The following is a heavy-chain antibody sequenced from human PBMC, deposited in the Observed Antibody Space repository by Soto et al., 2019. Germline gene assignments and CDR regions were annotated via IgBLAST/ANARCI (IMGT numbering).Heavy chain of an antibody. CDR1: GGSISSGNHF. CDR3: AREVITPVHQGADDAFDL. J-gene: IGHJ3*01. D-gene: IGHD2-15*01. V-gene: IGHV4-30-4*01. Sequence: QVQLQEAGPGLVKPSQTLSLTCIVSGGSISSGNHFWSWIRQPPGKGLAWIGYIFYSGTAHYNSSLKSRVTISTDASKNQSSLNLRSVTAADTAMYSCAREVITPVHQGADDAFDLWGQGTMVTVSS. CDR2: IFYSGTA.